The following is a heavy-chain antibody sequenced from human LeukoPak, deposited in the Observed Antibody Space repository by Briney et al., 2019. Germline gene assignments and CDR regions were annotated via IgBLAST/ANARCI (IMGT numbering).Heavy chain of an antibody. CDR2: IYYSGST. J-gene: IGHJ4*02. Sequence: SETLSLTCTVSGGSISSYYWSWIRQPPGKGLEWIGYIYYSGSTNYNPSLKSRVTISVDTSKNRFSLKLSSVTAADTAVYYCASFSKGLDYFDYWGQGTLVTVSS. CDR1: GGSISSYY. V-gene: IGHV4-59*01. CDR3: ASFSKGLDYFDY.